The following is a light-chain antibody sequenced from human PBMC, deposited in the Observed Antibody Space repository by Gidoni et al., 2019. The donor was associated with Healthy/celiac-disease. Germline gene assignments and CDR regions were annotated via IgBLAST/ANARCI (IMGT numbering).Light chain of an antibody. V-gene: IGLV2-14*01. CDR2: EVS. J-gene: IGLJ2*01. CDR1: GSDVGGYNY. CDR3: SSYTSSSTLV. Sequence: QSALTQPASVSGAPGQPITISCTGTGSDVGGYNYVSWYQQHPGKAPNLMIYEVSNRPSGVSNRFSGSKSGNTASLTISGLQAEDEADYYCSSYTSSSTLVFGGGTKLTVL.